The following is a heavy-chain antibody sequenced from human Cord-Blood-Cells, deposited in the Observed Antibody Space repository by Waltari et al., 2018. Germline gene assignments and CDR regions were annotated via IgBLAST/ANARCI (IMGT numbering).Heavy chain of an antibody. CDR3: ARTAVDGSGSYYFDY. CDR2: IIPIFGTA. V-gene: IGHV1-69*01. CDR1: GGPFSSYA. Sequence: VQLVQSGAEVKKPGSSVKVSCKASGGPFSSYAISWVRQAPGQGLEWMGGIIPIFGTANYAQKFQGRVTITADESTSTAYMELSSLRSEDTAVYYCARTAVDGSGSYYFDYWGQGTLVTVSS. D-gene: IGHD3-10*01. J-gene: IGHJ4*02.